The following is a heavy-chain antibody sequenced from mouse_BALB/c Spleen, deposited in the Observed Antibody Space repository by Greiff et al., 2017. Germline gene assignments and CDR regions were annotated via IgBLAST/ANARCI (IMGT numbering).Heavy chain of an antibody. CDR2: IYPGDGDT. J-gene: IGHJ2*01. CDR3: ARIYYDFSYYFDY. CDR1: GYAFSSSW. V-gene: IGHV1-82*01. D-gene: IGHD2-4*01. Sequence: QVQLKESGPELVKPGASVKISCKASGYAFSSSWMNWVKQRPGQGLEWIGRIYPGDGDTNYNGKFKGKATLTADKSSSTAYMQLSSLTSVDSAVYFCARIYYDFSYYFDYWGQGTTLTVSS.